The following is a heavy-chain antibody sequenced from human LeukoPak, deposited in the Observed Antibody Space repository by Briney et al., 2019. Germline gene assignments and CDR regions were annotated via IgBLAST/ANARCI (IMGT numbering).Heavy chain of an antibody. D-gene: IGHD6-13*01. Sequence: GASVKVSCTASGYTFTSYDINWVRQATGQGLEWMGWMNPNSGNTGYAQKFQGRVTMTRNTSISTAYMELSSGRSEATAVYYCARVTTGYSSRCWDGLLLYYMDVWGKGTPVTVSS. J-gene: IGHJ6*03. CDR1: GYTFTSYD. V-gene: IGHV1-8*01. CDR2: MNPNSGNT. CDR3: ARVTTGYSSRCWDGLLLYYMDV.